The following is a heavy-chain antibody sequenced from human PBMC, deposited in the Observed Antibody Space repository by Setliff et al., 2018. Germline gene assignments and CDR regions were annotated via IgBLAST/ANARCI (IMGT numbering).Heavy chain of an antibody. CDR3: ARLSGYYFDY. D-gene: IGHD3-22*01. J-gene: IGHJ4*02. CDR2: IYHSGIT. CDR1: GESFSDSY. V-gene: IGHV4-34*01. Sequence: SETLSLTCAVYGESFSDSYWSWVRQPPGKGLEWIGDIYHSGITNYNPSLKSRVTMSVDTSKNQFSLKLTSVTAADTALYYCARLSGYYFDYWGQGTLVTVSS.